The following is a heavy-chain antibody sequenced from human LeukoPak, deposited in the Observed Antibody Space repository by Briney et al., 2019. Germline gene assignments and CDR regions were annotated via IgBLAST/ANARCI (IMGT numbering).Heavy chain of an antibody. CDR3: ARGGGAFDI. Sequence: SETLSLTCAVYGGSFSGYYWSWIRQPPGKGLEWIGEINHSGSTNYNPPLKGRVTISVDTSKNQFSLKLSSVTAADTAVYYCARGGGAFDIWGQGTMVTVSS. CDR2: INHSGST. V-gene: IGHV4-34*01. D-gene: IGHD3-16*01. J-gene: IGHJ3*02. CDR1: GGSFSGYY.